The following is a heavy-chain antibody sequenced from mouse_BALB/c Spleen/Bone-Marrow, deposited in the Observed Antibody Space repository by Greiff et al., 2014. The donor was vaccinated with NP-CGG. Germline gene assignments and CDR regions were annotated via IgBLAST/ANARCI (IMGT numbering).Heavy chain of an antibody. J-gene: IGHJ4*01. Sequence: VKLQESGAEFVMPGASVKMSCKASGCTFTDKWMHWVKQRPGQGLEWIGAIDTSDSYINYNQKFKGKASLTVDASSSTAYMHLSSLTSDDSAVYYCARGGHDFSLDYWGQGTSVIVSS. CDR2: IDTSDSYI. CDR3: ARGGHDFSLDY. CDR1: GCTFTDKW. D-gene: IGHD2-4*01. V-gene: IGHV1-69*01.